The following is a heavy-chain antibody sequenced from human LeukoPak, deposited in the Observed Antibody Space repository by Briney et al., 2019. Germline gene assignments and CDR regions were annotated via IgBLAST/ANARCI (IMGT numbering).Heavy chain of an antibody. CDR1: GFSISSND. CDR3: GRGGYDMYD. V-gene: IGHV3-66*01. J-gene: IGHJ6*02. D-gene: IGHD2-2*01. CDR2: INRDGPT. Sequence: GGSLRLSCAASGFSISSNDMSWVRQAPGKGLEWVSTINRDGPTFHADSVKGRFTISRDNSRNTLYLQMNSLRAEDTAVYYCGRGGYDMYDWGQGTTVSVSS.